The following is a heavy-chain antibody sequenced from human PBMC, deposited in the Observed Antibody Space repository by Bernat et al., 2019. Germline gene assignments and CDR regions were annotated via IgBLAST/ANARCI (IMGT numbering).Heavy chain of an antibody. CDR2: ISYDGSNK. CDR1: GFTFSSYA. CDR3: ARDDWGPAY. V-gene: IGHV3-30*01. Sequence: QVQLVESGGGVVQPGRSLRLSCAASGFTFSSYAMHWVRQAPGKGLEWVAVISYDGSNKYYADSVKGRFTISRDNSKNTLYLQMNSLRAEDTAVYYCARDDWGPAYWGQGTLVTVSS. J-gene: IGHJ4*02. D-gene: IGHD7-27*01.